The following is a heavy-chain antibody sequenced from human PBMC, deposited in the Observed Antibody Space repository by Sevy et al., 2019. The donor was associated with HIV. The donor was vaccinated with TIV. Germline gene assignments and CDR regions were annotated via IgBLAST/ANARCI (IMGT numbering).Heavy chain of an antibody. D-gene: IGHD1-26*01. CDR1: GFTFSSYS. CDR2: ISSSSSYI. Sequence: GGSLRRSCAASGFTFSSYSMNWVRQAPGKGLEWVTSISSSSSYIYSADAVKGRFTISRDNAKNSLYLQMNSLSAEDTAVYYCARGAGSSNWFDPWGQGTLVTVSS. CDR3: ARGAGSSNWFDP. J-gene: IGHJ5*02. V-gene: IGHV3-21*01.